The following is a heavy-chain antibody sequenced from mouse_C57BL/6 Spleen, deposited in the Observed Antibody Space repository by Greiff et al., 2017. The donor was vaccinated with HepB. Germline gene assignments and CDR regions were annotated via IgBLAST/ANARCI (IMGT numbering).Heavy chain of an antibody. Sequence: EVKVVESGGDLVKPGGSLKLSCAASGFTFSSYGMSWVRQTPDKRLEWVATISSGGSYTYYPDSVKGRFTISRDKAKNTLYLQMSSLKSEDTAMYYCARHPMVRYFDYWGQGTTLTVSS. V-gene: IGHV5-6*01. CDR2: ISSGGSYT. CDR1: GFTFSSYG. D-gene: IGHD2-2*01. J-gene: IGHJ2*01. CDR3: ARHPMVRYFDY.